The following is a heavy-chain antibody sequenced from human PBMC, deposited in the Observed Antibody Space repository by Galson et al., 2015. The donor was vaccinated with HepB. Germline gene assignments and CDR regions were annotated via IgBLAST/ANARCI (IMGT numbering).Heavy chain of an antibody. J-gene: IGHJ4*02. CDR3: ARAPVIFGVVPVPGPFDY. Sequence: CAISGDSVSSNSAAWNWIRQSPSRGLEWLGRTYYRSKWYNDYAVSVKSRITINPDTSKNQFSLKLSSVTAADTAVYYCARAPVIFGVVPVPGPFDYWGQGTLVTVSS. CDR1: GDSVSSNSAA. D-gene: IGHD3-3*01. V-gene: IGHV6-1*01. CDR2: TYYRSKWYN.